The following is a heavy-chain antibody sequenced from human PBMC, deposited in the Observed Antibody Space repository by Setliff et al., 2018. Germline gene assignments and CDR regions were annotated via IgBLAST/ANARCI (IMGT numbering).Heavy chain of an antibody. Sequence: TGGSLRLSCAASGSIFSSYEMNWVRQAPGKGLEWVSYISTTGSTENYADSVKGRFTISRDNAENSLYLQMNRLRAEDTAVYYCARIKPFAMDVWGQGTTVTVSS. J-gene: IGHJ6*02. CDR1: GSIFSSYE. CDR3: ARIKPFAMDV. CDR2: ISTTGSTE. V-gene: IGHV3-48*03.